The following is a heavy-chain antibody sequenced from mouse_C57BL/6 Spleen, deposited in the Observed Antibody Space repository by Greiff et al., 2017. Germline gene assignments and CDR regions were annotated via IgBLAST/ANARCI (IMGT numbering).Heavy chain of an antibody. J-gene: IGHJ4*01. CDR3: ARSYDYDAMDY. V-gene: IGHV1-26*01. Sequence: VQLQQSGPELVKPGASVKISCKASGYTFTDYYMNWVKQSHGKSLEWIGDINPHNGGTSYNQKFTGKATLTVDKSSSTAYMELRSLTSEDSAVYYCARSYDYDAMDYWGQGTSVTVSS. CDR1: GYTFTDYY. CDR2: INPHNGGT. D-gene: IGHD1-1*01.